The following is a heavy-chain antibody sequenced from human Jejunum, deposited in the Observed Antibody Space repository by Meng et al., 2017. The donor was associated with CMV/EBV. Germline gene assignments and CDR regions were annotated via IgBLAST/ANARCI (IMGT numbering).Heavy chain of an antibody. Sequence: GRASRHTHTSSYLHWVRQGPGQGLEWMGRIITSSGSASYAQMFQGRVTLTRDTSTSILYMELSTLRSEDTAVYFCARDGGNHNCDYWGQGTLVTVSS. J-gene: IGHJ4*02. CDR3: ARDGGNHNCDY. CDR2: IITSSGSA. D-gene: IGHD1-14*01. CDR1: RHTHTSSY. V-gene: IGHV1-46*01.